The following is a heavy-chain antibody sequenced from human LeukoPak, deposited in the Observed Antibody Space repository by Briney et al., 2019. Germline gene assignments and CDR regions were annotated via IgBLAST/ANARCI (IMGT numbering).Heavy chain of an antibody. CDR2: ISGNGGST. CDR3: ARGYIYGYHY. Sequence: GGSLRLSCAASGFTSNDHAMHWIRQIPRKGLEWVSAISGNGGSTYYADSVKGRFTISRDNSKNTLFLQMNSLRAEDTAVYYCARGYIYGYHYWGQGTLVTVSS. CDR1: GFTSNDHA. D-gene: IGHD5-18*01. V-gene: IGHV3-23*01. J-gene: IGHJ4*02.